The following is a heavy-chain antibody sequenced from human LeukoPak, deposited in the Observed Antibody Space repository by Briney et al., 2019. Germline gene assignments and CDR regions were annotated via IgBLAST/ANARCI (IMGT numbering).Heavy chain of an antibody. D-gene: IGHD3-10*01. J-gene: IGHJ4*02. CDR1: GGSFSGYY. CDR3: ARGGKYPDY. Sequence: PSETLSLTCAVYGGSFSGYYWSWIRQPPGKGLEWIGEINHSGSTNYNPSLKSRVTISVDTSKNQFSLKLSSVTAADTAVYYYARGGKYPDYWGQGTLVTVSS. CDR2: INHSGST. V-gene: IGHV4-34*01.